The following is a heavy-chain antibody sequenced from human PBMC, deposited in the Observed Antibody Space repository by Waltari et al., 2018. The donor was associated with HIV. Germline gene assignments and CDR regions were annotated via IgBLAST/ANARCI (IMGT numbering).Heavy chain of an antibody. V-gene: IGHV4-59*01. J-gene: IGHJ4*02. D-gene: IGHD6-19*01. CDR3: AREAGGSGWKFDY. CDR2: FYYTGNT. Sequence: QVPLQESGPGLVKPSETLSLTCSVSGGSFSGSYWNWIRQTPGKGLEWIGSFYYTGNTNSNPSLMSRVTISGDTSRNQFSLKLSSVTAADTAIYYCAREAGGSGWKFDYWGQVALVTVSS. CDR1: GGSFSGSY.